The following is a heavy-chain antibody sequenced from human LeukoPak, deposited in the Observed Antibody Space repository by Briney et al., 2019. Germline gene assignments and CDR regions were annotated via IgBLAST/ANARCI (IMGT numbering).Heavy chain of an antibody. Sequence: PGRSLRLSCAASGFTFSSYGMHWVRQAPGKGLEWVAVISYDGSNKYYADSVKGRFTISRDNSKNTLYLQMNSLRAEDTAVYYCAKFWSGYHYFDYWGQATLVTVSS. V-gene: IGHV3-30*18. CDR3: AKFWSGYHYFDY. CDR2: ISYDGSNK. CDR1: GFTFSSYG. D-gene: IGHD3-3*01. J-gene: IGHJ4*02.